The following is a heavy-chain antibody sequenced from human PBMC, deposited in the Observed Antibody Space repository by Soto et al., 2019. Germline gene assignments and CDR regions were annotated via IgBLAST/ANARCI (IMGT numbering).Heavy chain of an antibody. CDR2: IYFSGNT. CDR3: AAGTPGGVTLAY. CDR1: GASINSGGYY. V-gene: IGHV4-31*03. J-gene: IGHJ4*01. D-gene: IGHD3-16*01. Sequence: QVQLQESGPGLVKPSQTLSLTCTVSGASINSGGYYWSWIRQLPGKGLEWIGYIYFSGNTYYNPSLESRVPISLNTSKNKSSLNLSSVIARTPAVYYGAAGTPGGVTLAYWGKEHWSPSPQ.